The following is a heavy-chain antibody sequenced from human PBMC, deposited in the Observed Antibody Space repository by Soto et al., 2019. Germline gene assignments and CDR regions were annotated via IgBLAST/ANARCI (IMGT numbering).Heavy chain of an antibody. CDR1: GFTFSSYG. CDR3: AKGRTATHYYYYGMDV. J-gene: IGHJ6*02. V-gene: IGHV3-30*18. D-gene: IGHD2-15*01. CDR2: ISYDGSNK. Sequence: GGSLRLSCAACGFTFSSYGMHWVRQAPGKGLEWVAVISYDGSNKYYADSVKGRFTLSRDNSKNTLYLQMNSLRAEDTAVYYCAKGRTATHYYYYGMDVWGQGTTVTVSS.